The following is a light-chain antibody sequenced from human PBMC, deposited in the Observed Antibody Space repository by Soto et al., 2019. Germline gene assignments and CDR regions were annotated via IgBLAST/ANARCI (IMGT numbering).Light chain of an antibody. CDR1: QSVSSN. Sequence: LVLTPSPATLSVSPGVRATLSCRASQSVSSNLAWYQQKPGQATRLLIYGASTRANGIPARFSGSGSGTEFTLTLSSLQSEDFAVYYCQQYNNWHPITFGQGTRLEIK. CDR2: GAS. CDR3: QQYNNWHPIT. V-gene: IGKV3-15*01. J-gene: IGKJ5*01.